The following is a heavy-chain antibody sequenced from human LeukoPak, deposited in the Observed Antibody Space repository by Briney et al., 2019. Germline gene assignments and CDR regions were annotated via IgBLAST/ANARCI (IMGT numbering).Heavy chain of an antibody. CDR3: AKAVSDIDSGLFEY. Sequence: GGSLRLSCAASGFTFSSYGMSWVRQAPGQGMEWVSAISGSGGSTYYADSVKGRFTISRDNSKNTLYLQMNSLRAEDTAVYYCAKAVSDIDSGLFEYWGQGTLVTVSS. D-gene: IGHD5-12*01. V-gene: IGHV3-23*01. J-gene: IGHJ4*02. CDR2: ISGSGGST. CDR1: GFTFSSYG.